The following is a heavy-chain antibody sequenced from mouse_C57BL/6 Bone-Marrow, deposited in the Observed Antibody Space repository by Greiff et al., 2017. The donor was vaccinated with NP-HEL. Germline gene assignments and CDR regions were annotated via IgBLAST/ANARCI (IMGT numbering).Heavy chain of an antibody. CDR1: GYAFTNYL. CDR3: ARRGLRPYFDY. V-gene: IGHV1-54*01. CDR2: INPGSGGT. J-gene: IGHJ2*01. Sequence: QVQLQQSGAELVRPGTSVKVSCKASGYAFTNYLIEWVKQRPGQGLEWIGVINPGSGGTNYNEKFKGKATLTADKSSSTAYMQLSSLTSEDSAVYFCARRGLRPYFDYWGQGTTLTVSS. D-gene: IGHD1-2*01.